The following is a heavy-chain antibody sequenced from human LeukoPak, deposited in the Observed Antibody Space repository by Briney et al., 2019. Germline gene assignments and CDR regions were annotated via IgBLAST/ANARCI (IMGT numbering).Heavy chain of an antibody. Sequence: ASVKVSCKASGYTFTSYGISWVRQAPGQGLEWMGWINTNTGNPTYAQGFTGRFVFSLDTSVSTAYLQISSLKAEDTAVYYCARDLADSSGYAGLLEDYWGQGTLVTVSS. CDR1: GYTFTSYG. J-gene: IGHJ4*02. CDR2: INTNTGNP. V-gene: IGHV7-4-1*02. D-gene: IGHD3-22*01. CDR3: ARDLADSSGYAGLLEDY.